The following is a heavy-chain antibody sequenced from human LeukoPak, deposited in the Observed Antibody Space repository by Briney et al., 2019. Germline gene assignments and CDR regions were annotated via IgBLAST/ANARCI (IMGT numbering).Heavy chain of an antibody. Sequence: GGSLRLSCAASGFTFSSYAMSWVRQAPGKGLGWVSAISGSGGSTYYADSVKGRFTISRDNSKNTLYLQMNSLRAEDTAVYYCARAYDFWSGYSPDPSYFDYWGQGTLVTVSS. CDR3: ARAYDFWSGYSPDPSYFDY. V-gene: IGHV3-23*01. CDR1: GFTFSSYA. J-gene: IGHJ4*02. D-gene: IGHD3-3*01. CDR2: ISGSGGST.